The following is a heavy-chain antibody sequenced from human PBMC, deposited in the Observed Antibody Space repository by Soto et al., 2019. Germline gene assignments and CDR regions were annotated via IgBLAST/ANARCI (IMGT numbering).Heavy chain of an antibody. D-gene: IGHD3-22*01. Sequence: SETLSLTCTVSGGSISSGGYYWSWIRQHPGKGLEWIGYIYYSGSTYYNPSLKSRVTISVDTSKNQFSLKLSSVTAADTAVYYCARVGYYDSSGYYNWGQGTLVTVSS. V-gene: IGHV4-31*03. CDR2: IYYSGST. CDR1: GGSISSGGYY. CDR3: ARVGYYDSSGYYN. J-gene: IGHJ4*02.